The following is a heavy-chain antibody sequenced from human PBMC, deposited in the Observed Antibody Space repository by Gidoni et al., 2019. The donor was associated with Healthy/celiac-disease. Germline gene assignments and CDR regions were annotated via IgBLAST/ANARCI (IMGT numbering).Heavy chain of an antibody. Sequence: QLQLQESGPGLVKPSETLSLTCTVSGGSISSSSYYWGWLRQPPGKGLEWIGSIYYSGSTYYNPSLKSRVTISVDTSKNQFSLKLSSVTAADTAVYYCARLDYGSGSYYIPTYYYYYYMDVWGKGTTVTVSS. CDR1: GGSISSSSYY. CDR3: ARLDYGSGSYYIPTYYYYYYMDV. J-gene: IGHJ6*03. V-gene: IGHV4-39*01. CDR2: IYYSGST. D-gene: IGHD3-10*01.